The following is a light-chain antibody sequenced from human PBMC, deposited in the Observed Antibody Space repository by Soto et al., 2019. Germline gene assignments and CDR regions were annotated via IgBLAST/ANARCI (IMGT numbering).Light chain of an antibody. V-gene: IGKV1-5*01. Sequence: DIQMTQSPSTLSASVGDRVTITCRASQSISSWLAWYQQRPGKAPKLLIYDASSLESGVPSRFSGSGSGTELPLTISSLQPDDFATYYCQQYNSYSLYTFGQGTKLEIK. J-gene: IGKJ2*01. CDR1: QSISSW. CDR3: QQYNSYSLYT. CDR2: DAS.